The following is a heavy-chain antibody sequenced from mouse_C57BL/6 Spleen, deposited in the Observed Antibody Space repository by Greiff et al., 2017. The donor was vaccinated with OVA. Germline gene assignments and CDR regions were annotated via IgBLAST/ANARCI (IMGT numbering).Heavy chain of an antibody. D-gene: IGHD4-1*01. CDR3: ARPWAGYFDV. V-gene: IGHV5-12*01. Sequence: EVQLVESGGGLVQPGGSLKLSCAASGFTFSDYYMYWVRQTPEKRLEWVAYISNGGGSTYYPDTVKGRFTISRDNAKNTLYLQMSRLKSEDTAMYYCARPWAGYFDVWGTGTTVTVSS. CDR2: ISNGGGST. CDR1: GFTFSDYY. J-gene: IGHJ1*03.